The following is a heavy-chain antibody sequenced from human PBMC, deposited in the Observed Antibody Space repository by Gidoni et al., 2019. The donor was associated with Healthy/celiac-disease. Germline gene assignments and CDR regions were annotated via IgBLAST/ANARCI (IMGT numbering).Heavy chain of an antibody. D-gene: IGHD1-26*01. Sequence: EVQLVESGGGLVQPGRSLRLSCEASGFTFHVYAMHWVRQAPGKGLEWVSGISWNSGSIGYADYVKGRFTISRDNAKNSLYLQMNSLRAEDTALYYCSKCGKWELLGGDYYGMDVWGQGTTVTVSS. CDR3: SKCGKWELLGGDYYGMDV. CDR1: GFTFHVYA. CDR2: ISWNSGSI. V-gene: IGHV3-9*01. J-gene: IGHJ6*02.